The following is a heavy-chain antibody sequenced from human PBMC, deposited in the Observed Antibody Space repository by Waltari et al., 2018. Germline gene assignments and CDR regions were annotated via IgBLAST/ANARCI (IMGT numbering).Heavy chain of an antibody. J-gene: IGHJ4*02. Sequence: QLQLQESGPGLVKPSETLSLTCTVSGGSISSSSYYWGWIRQPPGKGLEWIGSIYYSGSTCYNPSLKSRVTISVDTSKNQFSLKLSSVTAAYTAVYYCARETYGSGSDWGFDYWGQGTLVTVSS. D-gene: IGHD3-10*01. V-gene: IGHV4-39*07. CDR3: ARETYGSGSDWGFDY. CDR2: IYYSGST. CDR1: GGSISSSSYY.